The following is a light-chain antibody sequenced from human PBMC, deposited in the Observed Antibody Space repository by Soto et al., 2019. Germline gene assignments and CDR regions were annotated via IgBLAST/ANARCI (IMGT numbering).Light chain of an antibody. Sequence: DIQMTQSLPTLSASVGDRVTITCQASQDIGNFLSWYQQKPGKVPKLLIFDASNLETGVPSRFSGRGSGTDFTFTISSLQPEDIATYYCQQYDNPPLTFGGGTKVEIK. CDR1: QDIGNF. V-gene: IGKV1-33*01. CDR3: QQYDNPPLT. CDR2: DAS. J-gene: IGKJ4*01.